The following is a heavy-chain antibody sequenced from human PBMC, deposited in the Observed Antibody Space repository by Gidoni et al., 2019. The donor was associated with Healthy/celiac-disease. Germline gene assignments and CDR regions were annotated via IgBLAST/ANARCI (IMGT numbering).Heavy chain of an antibody. Sequence: QVQLVQSGAEVKKPGASVKVSCKVSGSSLTELSMHWVRQAPGKGLEWMGGFDPEDGETIYAQKFQGRVTMTEDTSTDTAYMELSSLRSEDTAVYYCATVLLWFGEPAPLDWGQGTLVTVSS. J-gene: IGHJ4*02. CDR1: GSSLTELS. CDR3: ATVLLWFGEPAPLD. V-gene: IGHV1-24*01. CDR2: FDPEDGET. D-gene: IGHD3-10*01.